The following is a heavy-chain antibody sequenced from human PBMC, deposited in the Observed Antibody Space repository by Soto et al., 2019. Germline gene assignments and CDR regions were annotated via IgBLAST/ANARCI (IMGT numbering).Heavy chain of an antibody. CDR1: GFTFSDYY. D-gene: IGHD2-2*01. Sequence: QVHLVESGGGLVKPGGSLRLSCAASGFTFSDYYMTWVRQAPGKGLEWVSYISGSGSTIFYADSVKGRFTISRDNAKNSLFLQMNSLTVEDTALYYCARDCSSTSCYSYWGQGTLVTVSS. CDR2: ISGSGSTI. CDR3: ARDCSSTSCYSY. J-gene: IGHJ4*02. V-gene: IGHV3-11*01.